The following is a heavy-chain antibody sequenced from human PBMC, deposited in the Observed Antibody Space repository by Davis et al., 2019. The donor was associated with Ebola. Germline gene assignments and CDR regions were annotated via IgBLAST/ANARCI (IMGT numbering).Heavy chain of an antibody. CDR1: GYSLSNYG. Sequence: ASVKVSCKAPGYSLSNYGLSWVRHIPGQGLEWMGWISIYNGNTNFARKFQGRLFLTKDTSTGVASMELRSLTSDDTAVYYCARDDKFYDGAGQLDSWGQGTLVTVS. CDR2: ISIYNGNT. D-gene: IGHD4/OR15-4a*01. V-gene: IGHV1-18*01. J-gene: IGHJ4*02. CDR3: ARDDKFYDGAGQLDS.